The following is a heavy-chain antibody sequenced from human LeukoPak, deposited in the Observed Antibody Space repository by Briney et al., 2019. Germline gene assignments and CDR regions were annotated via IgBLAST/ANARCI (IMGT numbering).Heavy chain of an antibody. CDR1: GFTFSDAY. V-gene: IGHV3-74*01. D-gene: IGHD6-19*01. Sequence: GGSLRLSCAASGFTFSDAYMSWVRQAPGRGLVWVSRINAAGNSTIYTDSVKGRFTIPRDNAKNSLYLQMNSLRADDTAVYYCARLDASGLDYWGQGTLVTVSS. CDR3: ARLDASGLDY. CDR2: INAAGNST. J-gene: IGHJ4*02.